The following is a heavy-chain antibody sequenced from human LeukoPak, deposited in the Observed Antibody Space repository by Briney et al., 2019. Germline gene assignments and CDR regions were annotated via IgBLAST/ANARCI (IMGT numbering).Heavy chain of an antibody. V-gene: IGHV4-30-4*01. Sequence: PSETLSLTCTVSGGSISSGDYYRSWIRQPPGKGLEWIGYIYYSGSTYYNPSLKSRVTISVDTSKNQFSLKLNSVTAADTAVYYCARGPRYFRYGLDVWGKGTTVTVSS. D-gene: IGHD3-9*01. J-gene: IGHJ6*04. CDR1: GGSISSGDYY. CDR2: IYYSGST. CDR3: ARGPRYFRYGLDV.